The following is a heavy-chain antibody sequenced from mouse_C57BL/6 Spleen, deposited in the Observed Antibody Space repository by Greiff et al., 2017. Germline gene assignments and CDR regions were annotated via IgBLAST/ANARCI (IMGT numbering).Heavy chain of an antibody. D-gene: IGHD2-4*01. Sequence: EVMLVESGGDLVKPGGSLKLSCAASGFTFSSYGMSWVRQTPDKRLEWVATISSGGSYTYYPDSVKGRFTISRDNAKNTLYLQMSSLKSEDTAMYYCARPYDYDSAWFAYWGQGTLVTVSA. CDR3: ARPYDYDSAWFAY. J-gene: IGHJ3*01. V-gene: IGHV5-6*01. CDR2: ISSGGSYT. CDR1: GFTFSSYG.